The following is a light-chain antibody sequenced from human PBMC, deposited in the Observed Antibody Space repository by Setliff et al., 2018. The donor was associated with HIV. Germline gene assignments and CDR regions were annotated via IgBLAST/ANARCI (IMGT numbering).Light chain of an antibody. CDR1: SSDVGGYNY. CDR3: SSYAITNTLP. J-gene: IGLJ1*01. Sequence: QSALPQPASVSGSPGQSITISCTGTSSDVGGYNYVSWYQQHPGKAPKLIIYEVRNRPSGVSNRFSGSKSGNTASLTISGLQAEDEGDYYCSSYAITNTLPFGTGTKVTVL. V-gene: IGLV2-14*01. CDR2: EVR.